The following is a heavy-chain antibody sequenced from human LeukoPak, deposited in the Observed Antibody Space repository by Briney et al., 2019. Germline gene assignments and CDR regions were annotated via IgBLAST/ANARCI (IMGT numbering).Heavy chain of an antibody. CDR2: IKQDGNEK. CDR3: ARVAAAGRPNYYYYYMDV. V-gene: IGHV3-7*01. D-gene: IGHD6-13*01. J-gene: IGHJ6*03. Sequence: GGSLRLSCAASGFTFNSYWMSWVRQAPGKGLEWVANIKQDGNEKYYVDSVKGRLTISRDNAKNSLYLQMNSLRAEDTAVYYCARVAAAGRPNYYYYYMDVWGKGTTVTVSS. CDR1: GFTFNSYW.